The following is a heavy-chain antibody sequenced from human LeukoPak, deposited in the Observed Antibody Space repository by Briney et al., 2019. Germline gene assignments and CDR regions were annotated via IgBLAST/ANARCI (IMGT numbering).Heavy chain of an antibody. V-gene: IGHV1-18*01. D-gene: IGHD5/OR15-5a*01. J-gene: IGHJ2*01. CDR3: ARCRASLRTPPYWYFDL. Sequence: GASVKVSCKASGYTLNTYGISWVRQAPGQGLEWMGWISAYNGDTNYAQKVQGRVTMTTDTSRSTVYMELRSLRSDDTAVYYCARCRASLRTPPYWYFDLWGRGTLVTVSS. CDR2: ISAYNGDT. CDR1: GYTLNTYG.